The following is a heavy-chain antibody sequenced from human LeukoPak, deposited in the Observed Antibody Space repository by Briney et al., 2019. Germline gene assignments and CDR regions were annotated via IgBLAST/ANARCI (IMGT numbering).Heavy chain of an antibody. CDR1: GGTFTSYA. J-gene: IGHJ5*02. D-gene: IGHD3-16*01. V-gene: IGHV1-69*05. Sequence: GSSVKVSCKASGGTFTSYAISWVRHAPGQGHGWMGGIIPIFGTANYAQTFQGRGTITTDESPSTPYIDLRSLTSAHPPACYCPRSCITFGVVILHNWFDPWGEGTLVTVSS. CDR3: PRSCITFGVVILHNWFDP. CDR2: IIPIFGTA.